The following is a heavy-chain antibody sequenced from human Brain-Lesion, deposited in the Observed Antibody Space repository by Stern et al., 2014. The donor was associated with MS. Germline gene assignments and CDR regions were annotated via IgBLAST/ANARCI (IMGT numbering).Heavy chain of an antibody. V-gene: IGHV4-39*01. CDR1: GGSVSSTSYA. CDR3: AGEEDIRYCSGGSCTGNWFDP. J-gene: IGHJ5*02. D-gene: IGHD2-15*01. CDR2: IYYSGNT. Sequence: QLQLQESGPGLVKPSETLSLTCTVAGGSVSSTSYAWAWIRQPPGKGLEWIGTIYYSGNTYYSPSLKSRLTISLDTPQNQFSLHLRSVTAADTAVYYCAGEEDIRYCSGGSCTGNWFDPWGQGTLVTVSS.